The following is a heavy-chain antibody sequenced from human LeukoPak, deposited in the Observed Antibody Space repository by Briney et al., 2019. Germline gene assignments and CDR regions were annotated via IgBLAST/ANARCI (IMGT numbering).Heavy chain of an antibody. Sequence: GGSLRLSCAASGFAFSSHAMCWVRHTPGKGLECVSGISDSGNSTYYVDSVKGRFTISRDNSKNTLYLQMNSLRAEDTAVYYCAKGQGCSSTSCYSPGDYWGQGTLVTVSS. CDR3: AKGQGCSSTSCYSPGDY. V-gene: IGHV3-23*01. CDR1: GFAFSSHA. D-gene: IGHD2-2*02. J-gene: IGHJ4*02. CDR2: ISDSGNST.